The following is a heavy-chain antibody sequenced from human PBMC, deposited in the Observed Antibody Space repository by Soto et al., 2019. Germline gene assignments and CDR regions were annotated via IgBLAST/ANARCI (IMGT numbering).Heavy chain of an antibody. V-gene: IGHV3-15*04. Sequence: DVQVAESGGGLVKPGGSLRLSCAVSGISFNNAWMSWVRQAPGKGLEWVGGIGSEIDGATIDYAAPVKGRFIISRNTSKYAVYLQMYSLKTEGGDTYFGTLDNSYSLGDGILWGEGTLVTVSS. D-gene: IGHD2-15*01. CDR3: TLDNSYSLGDGIL. J-gene: IGHJ4*02. CDR2: IGSEIDGATI. CDR1: GISFNNAW.